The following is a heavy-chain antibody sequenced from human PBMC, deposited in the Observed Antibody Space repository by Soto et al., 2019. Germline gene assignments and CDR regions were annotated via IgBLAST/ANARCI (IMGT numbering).Heavy chain of an antibody. D-gene: IGHD2-2*01. J-gene: IGHJ6*03. CDR1: GFSFDEYA. Sequence: EVQLVESGGTLVQPGRSLRLSCAASGFSFDEYAMHWVRQVPGKGLEWVSGVSWNSGTVGYGDSVKGRFTISRDNDKNTLYLQMNSLRAEDTARYYCAMGFCSSANCYTYSYMDVWGKGTAVTVSS. CDR3: AMGFCSSANCYTYSYMDV. CDR2: VSWNSGTV. V-gene: IGHV3-9*01.